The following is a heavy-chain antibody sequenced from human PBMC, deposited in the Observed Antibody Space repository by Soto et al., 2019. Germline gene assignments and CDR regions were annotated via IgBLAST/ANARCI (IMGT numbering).Heavy chain of an antibody. CDR3: ARDPFYYYGMDV. Sequence: EVQLVESGGGLVKPGGSLRLSCAASGFTFSSYSMNRVRQAPGKGLEWVSSISSSSSYIYYADSVKGRFTISRDNAKNSLYLQMNSLRAEDTAVYYCARDPFYYYGMDVWGQGTTVTVSS. CDR1: GFTFSSYS. CDR2: ISSSSSYI. J-gene: IGHJ6*02. V-gene: IGHV3-21*01.